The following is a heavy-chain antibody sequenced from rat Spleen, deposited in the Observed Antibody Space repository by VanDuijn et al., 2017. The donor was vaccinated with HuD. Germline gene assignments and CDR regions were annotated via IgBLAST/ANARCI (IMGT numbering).Heavy chain of an antibody. CDR2: ISYDGDNT. D-gene: IGHD4-3*01. Sequence: EVQLVESGGGLVQPGRSLKLSCAASGFTFSDYYMAWVRQAPTKGLEWVASISYDGDNTSYRDSVKGRFTISRDNAKSTLYLQMDSLRSEDTATYYCARLGNSGSGNWFGYWGQGTLVTVSS. V-gene: IGHV5-20*01. J-gene: IGHJ3*01. CDR3: ARLGNSGSGNWFGY. CDR1: GFTFSDYY.